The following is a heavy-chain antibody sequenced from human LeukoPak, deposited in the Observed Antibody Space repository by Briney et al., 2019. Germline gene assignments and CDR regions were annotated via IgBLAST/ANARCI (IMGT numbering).Heavy chain of an antibody. CDR3: ARDGGLWFGELYFDY. CDR1: GYIFRRHA. Sequence: PGRSQRLFRAASGYIFRRHAMHCAPHPPTMALESAAVIPYDGSNKYYADSVKGRFTISRDNSKNTLYLQMNSLRAEDTAVYYCARDGGLWFGELYFDYWGQGTLVTVSS. CDR2: IPYDGSNK. D-gene: IGHD3-10*01. V-gene: IGHV3-30-3*01. J-gene: IGHJ4*02.